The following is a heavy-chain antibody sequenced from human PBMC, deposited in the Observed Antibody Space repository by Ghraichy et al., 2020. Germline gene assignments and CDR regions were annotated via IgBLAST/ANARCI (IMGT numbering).Heavy chain of an antibody. V-gene: IGHV3-53*01. CDR1: GFTVSSNY. Sequence: GGSLRLSCAASGFTVSSNYMSWVRQAPGKGLEWVSIIYSGGSTYYADSVEGRFTISRDNSKNTLYLQMNSLRAEDTAVYYCARAVAATSDWYFDLWGRGTLVTVSS. D-gene: IGHD6-19*01. CDR3: ARAVAATSDWYFDL. CDR2: IYSGGST. J-gene: IGHJ2*01.